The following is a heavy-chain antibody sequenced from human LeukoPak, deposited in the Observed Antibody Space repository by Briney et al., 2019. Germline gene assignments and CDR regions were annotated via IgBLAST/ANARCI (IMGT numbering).Heavy chain of an antibody. CDR3: AKEASGYGYYFDY. CDR1: GFTFSSFA. J-gene: IGHJ4*02. CDR2: ISDSGDTT. V-gene: IGHV3-23*01. D-gene: IGHD3-10*01. Sequence: GGSLRLSCAVSGFTFSSFAMSWVRQAPGKGLEWVSVISDSGDTTFYADSVKGRFTISRDNSKNTLYLQMSSLRAEDTAVYYCAKEASGYGYYFDYWGQGTLVTVSS.